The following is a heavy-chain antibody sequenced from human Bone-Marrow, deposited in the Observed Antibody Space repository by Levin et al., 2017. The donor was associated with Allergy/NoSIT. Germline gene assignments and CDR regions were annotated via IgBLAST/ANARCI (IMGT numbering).Heavy chain of an antibody. J-gene: IGHJ4*02. D-gene: IGHD6-13*01. Sequence: GGSLRLSCAASGFPFRTFGMHWVRQAPGKGLEWVAVMWYDGTGEYYADSVKGRFTISRDNTKNTLYFQLDSLRTEDTGVYFCARGRGSAAGPTDFYFDYWGQGTLVTVSS. V-gene: IGHV3-33*01. CDR3: ARGRGSAAGPTDFYFDY. CDR1: GFPFRTFG. CDR2: MWYDGTGE.